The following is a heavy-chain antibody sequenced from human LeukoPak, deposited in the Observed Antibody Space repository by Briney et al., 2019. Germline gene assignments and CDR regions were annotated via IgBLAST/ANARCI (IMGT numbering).Heavy chain of an antibody. CDR1: GGSFSGYY. J-gene: IGHJ5*02. CDR3: ARGPGGWYRRFDP. CDR2: INHSGST. D-gene: IGHD6-19*01. Sequence: SETLSLTCAVYGGSFSGYYWSAIRQPPGKGLEWIGEINHSGSTNYNPSLTSRVTISVDTSKNQFSLKLSSVTAADTAVYYCARGPGGWYRRFDPWGQGTLVTVSS. V-gene: IGHV4-34*01.